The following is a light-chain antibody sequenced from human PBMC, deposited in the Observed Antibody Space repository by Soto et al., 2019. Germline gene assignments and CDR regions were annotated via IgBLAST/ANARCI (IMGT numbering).Light chain of an antibody. J-gene: IGLJ1*01. Sequence: QSALTQPASVSGSPGQSITISCTGTSSDVGGYNYVSWYQQHPGEAPKLLIYDVSNRPSGVSNRFSGSKSGNTASLTTSGLQAEDEADYYCSSYRSSSTVYVFGTGTKVTVL. V-gene: IGLV2-14*01. CDR3: SSYRSSSTVYV. CDR1: SSDVGGYNY. CDR2: DVS.